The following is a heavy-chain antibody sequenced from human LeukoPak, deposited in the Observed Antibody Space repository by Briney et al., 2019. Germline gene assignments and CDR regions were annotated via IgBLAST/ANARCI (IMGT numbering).Heavy chain of an antibody. Sequence: GGSLRLSCAASGFTFSSYAMSWVRQAPGKGLEWVSAISGSGGSTYYADSEKGRFTISRDNSKNTLYLQMNSLRAEDTAVYYCARVPGQLERRWCPDYWGQGTLVTVSS. D-gene: IGHD1-1*01. CDR2: ISGSGGST. CDR3: ARVPGQLERRWCPDY. V-gene: IGHV3-23*01. J-gene: IGHJ4*02. CDR1: GFTFSSYA.